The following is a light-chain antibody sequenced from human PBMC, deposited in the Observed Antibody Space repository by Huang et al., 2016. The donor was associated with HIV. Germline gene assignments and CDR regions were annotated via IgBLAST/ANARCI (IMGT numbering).Light chain of an antibody. J-gene: IGKJ1*01. V-gene: IGKV3-20*01. CDR1: QTVSSSN. CDR3: QQYGTSPRT. Sequence: IVLTQSPGTLSLSPGERATLSCRASQTVSSSNLAWFQQKAGQAPRLLIYNEFRRATGIPERVSGSGSGTDFTLTISRLEPEDFAVYYCQQYGTSPRTFGQGTKLDIK. CDR2: NEF.